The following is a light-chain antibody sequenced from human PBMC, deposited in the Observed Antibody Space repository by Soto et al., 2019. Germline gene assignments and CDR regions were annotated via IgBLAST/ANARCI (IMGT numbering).Light chain of an antibody. V-gene: IGLV2-14*01. CDR1: SSDVGAYNY. Sequence: QSALTQPASVSGSPGQSITISCTGTSSDVGAYNYVSWYQQHPGKAPKLMIYDVNNRPSGVSYRFSGSKSGNTASLTISGLQAEDEGNYYCSSYTSSTTVVFGGGTKLTV. CDR2: DVN. J-gene: IGLJ2*01. CDR3: SSYTSSTTVV.